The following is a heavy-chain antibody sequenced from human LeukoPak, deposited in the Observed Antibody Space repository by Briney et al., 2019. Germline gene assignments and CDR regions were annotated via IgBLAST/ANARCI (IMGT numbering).Heavy chain of an antibody. V-gene: IGHV1-2*02. D-gene: IGHD6-19*01. J-gene: IGHJ4*02. CDR1: RYTFTGYY. CDR2: INPNSGGT. Sequence: ASVNVSCKASRYTFTGYYMHWVGQAHGQGLEWMGWINPNSGGTNYAQKFQGRVTMTRDTSISTAYMELSRLRSDDTAVYYCARDRTRIGYSSGWYHDYWGQGTLVTVSS. CDR3: ARDRTRIGYSSGWYHDY.